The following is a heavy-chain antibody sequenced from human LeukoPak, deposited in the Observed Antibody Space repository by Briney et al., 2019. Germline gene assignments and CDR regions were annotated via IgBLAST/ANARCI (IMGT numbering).Heavy chain of an antibody. CDR2: INGDGSDT. V-gene: IGHV3-74*01. J-gene: IGHJ4*02. Sequence: GGSLRLSCAASGFTFSPYWMHWVRQAPGKGLVWVSRINGDGSDTRYADSVKGRFTISRDNAQNTLYLQMNSLRAEDTAVYYCARDHILWFGELFDYWGQGTLVTVSS. CDR1: GFTFSPYW. D-gene: IGHD3-10*01. CDR3: ARDHILWFGELFDY.